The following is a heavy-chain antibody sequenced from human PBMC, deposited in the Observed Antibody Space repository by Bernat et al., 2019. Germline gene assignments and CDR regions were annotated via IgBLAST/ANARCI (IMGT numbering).Heavy chain of an antibody. Sequence: QVQLVESGGGVVQPGRSLRLSCAASGFTFSSYGMHWVRQAPGKGLEWVAVISYDGSNKYYADSVKGRFTISRDNSKNTLYLQMNSLRAEDTAVCYCAKIIGSGGSYVTDYWGQGTLVTVSS. CDR2: ISYDGSNK. CDR3: AKIIGSGGSYVTDY. CDR1: GFTFSSYG. V-gene: IGHV3-30*18. J-gene: IGHJ4*02. D-gene: IGHD1-26*01.